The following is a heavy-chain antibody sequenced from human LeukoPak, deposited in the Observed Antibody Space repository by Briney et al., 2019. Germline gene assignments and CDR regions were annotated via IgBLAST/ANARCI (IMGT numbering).Heavy chain of an antibody. CDR2: VYSGGST. CDR1: GFTVSSNY. CDR3: VRDLGPGGYPY. V-gene: IGHV3-53*01. J-gene: IGHJ4*02. D-gene: IGHD5-12*01. Sequence: GGSLRLSCAASGFTVSSNYMSWVRQAPGKGLEWVSVVYSGGSTYYADSVKGRFTISRDNSKNTLYLQMNSLRAEDTAVYYCVRDLGPGGYPYWGQGTLVTVSS.